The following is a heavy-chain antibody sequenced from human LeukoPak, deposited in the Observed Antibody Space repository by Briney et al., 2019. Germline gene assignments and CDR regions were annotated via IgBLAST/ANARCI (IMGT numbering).Heavy chain of an antibody. V-gene: IGHV3-48*03. CDR3: ARGNWNRIHYMDV. J-gene: IGHJ6*03. CDR1: GFTFSSYE. Sequence: GGSLRLSCAASGFTFSSYEMNWVRQAPGKGLEWVSYISSSGSTIYYADSVKGRFTISRDNAKNSLYLQMNSLRTEDTAVYYCARGNWNRIHYMDVWGKGTTVTVSS. CDR2: ISSSGSTI. D-gene: IGHD1-1*01.